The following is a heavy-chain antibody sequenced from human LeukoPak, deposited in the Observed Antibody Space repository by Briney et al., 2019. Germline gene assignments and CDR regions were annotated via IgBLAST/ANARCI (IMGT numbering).Heavy chain of an antibody. D-gene: IGHD6-6*01. J-gene: IGHJ6*03. CDR3: ARARGSSSSEFGSGEFYYYYYMDV. Sequence: GGSLRLSCAASGFTFSDYGMHWVRQAPGKGLEWVAFIRYDGSNKYYADSVKGRFTISRDNSKDTLYLQMNSLRAEDTAVYYCARARGSSSSEFGSGEFYYYYYMDVWGKGTTVTVSS. CDR2: IRYDGSNK. CDR1: GFTFSDYG. V-gene: IGHV3-30*02.